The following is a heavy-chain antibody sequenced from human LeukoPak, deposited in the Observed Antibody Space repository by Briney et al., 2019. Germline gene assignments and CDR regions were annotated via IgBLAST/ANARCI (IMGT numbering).Heavy chain of an antibody. J-gene: IGHJ4*02. CDR3: ARVATSSGWYPMGY. CDR1: GFTFSDHY. D-gene: IGHD6-19*01. Sequence: GGSLRLSCAASGFTFSDHYMSWIRQAPGKGLEWVSYISSSGSTIYYADSVKGRFTISRDNAKNSLYLQMNSLRAEDTAVYYCARVATSSGWYPMGYWGQGTLVTVSS. V-gene: IGHV3-11*01. CDR2: ISSSGSTI.